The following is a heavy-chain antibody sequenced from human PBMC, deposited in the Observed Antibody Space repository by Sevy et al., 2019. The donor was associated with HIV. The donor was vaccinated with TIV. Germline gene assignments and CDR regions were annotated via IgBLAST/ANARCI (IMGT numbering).Heavy chain of an antibody. CDR3: ARGGFSSSWSLGNYFDY. D-gene: IGHD6-13*01. V-gene: IGHV3-30*04. CDR1: GFTFNNYA. J-gene: IGHJ4*02. Sequence: GGSLRLSCATSGFTFNNYALHWVRQAPGKGLEWVAVIPDDGNNIYYADSVKGRFTISRDNSKSTLFLQMNSLRAGDTAVYYCARGGFSSSWSLGNYFDYWGQGTLVTVSS. CDR2: IPDDGNNI.